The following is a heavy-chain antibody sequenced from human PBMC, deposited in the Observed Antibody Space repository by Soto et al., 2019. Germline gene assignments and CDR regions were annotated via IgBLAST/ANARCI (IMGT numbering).Heavy chain of an antibody. V-gene: IGHV1-18*01. Sequence: ASVKVSCKASGGTFSSYAISWVRQAPGQGLEWMGWISAYNGNANYAQKLQGRVTMTTDTSTSTAYMELRSLRSDDTAVYYCARDEGGGNAPNYYGMDVWGQGTTVTVSS. D-gene: IGHD1-26*01. CDR2: ISAYNGNA. CDR1: GGTFSSYA. CDR3: ARDEGGGNAPNYYGMDV. J-gene: IGHJ6*02.